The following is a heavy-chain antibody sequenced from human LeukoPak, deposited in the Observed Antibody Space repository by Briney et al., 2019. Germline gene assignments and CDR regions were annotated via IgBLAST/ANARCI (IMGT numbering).Heavy chain of an antibody. V-gene: IGHV3-21*01. D-gene: IGHD1-26*01. J-gene: IGHJ3*02. CDR2: ISSSSSYI. CDR1: GFTFSSYS. CDR3: ARDLGYSGSSSPAFDI. Sequence: PGRSLRLSCAASGFTFSSYSMNWVRQAPGKGLEWVSSISSSSSYIYYADSVKGRFTVSRDNAKNSLYLQMNSLRVEDTAVYYCARDLGYSGSSSPAFDIWGQGTMVTVSS.